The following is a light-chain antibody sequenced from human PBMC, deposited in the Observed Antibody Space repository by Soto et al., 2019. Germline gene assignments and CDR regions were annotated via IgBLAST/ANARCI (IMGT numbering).Light chain of an antibody. CDR3: QSYDSSLSGSGV. CDR1: SSNIGAGYD. J-gene: IGLJ1*01. CDR2: GNS. V-gene: IGLV1-40*01. Sequence: QAVVTQPPSVSGAPGQRVTISCTGISSNIGAGYDVRWYQQLPGTAPKLLIYGNSNRPSGVPDRFSGSKSGTSASLAITGLQAEDEADYYCQSYDSSLSGSGVFGTGTKVTVL.